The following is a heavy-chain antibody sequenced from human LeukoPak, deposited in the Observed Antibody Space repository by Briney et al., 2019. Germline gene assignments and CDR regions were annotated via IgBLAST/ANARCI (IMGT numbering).Heavy chain of an antibody. CDR3: ARDDILTGRFDY. CDR2: INHSGST. D-gene: IGHD3-9*01. J-gene: IGHJ4*02. Sequence: SETLSLTCAVYGGSFSGYYWSWIRQPPGKGLEWIGEINHSGSTNYNPSLKSRVTISVDTSKNQFSLKLSSVTAADTAVYYCARDDILTGRFDYWGQGTLVTVSS. CDR1: GGSFSGYY. V-gene: IGHV4-34*01.